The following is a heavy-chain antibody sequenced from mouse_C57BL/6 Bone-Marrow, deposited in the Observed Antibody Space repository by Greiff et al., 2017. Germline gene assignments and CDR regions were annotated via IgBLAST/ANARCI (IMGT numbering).Heavy chain of an antibody. Sequence: QVQLQQSGAELVRPGTSVKVSCKASGYAFTNYLIEWVKQRPGQGLEWIGVINPGSGGPNYNEKFKGKATLTADKSSSTAYMQLSSLTSEDSAVYFCARSRGKVYFDYWGQGTTLTVSS. CDR2: INPGSGGP. J-gene: IGHJ2*01. CDR3: ARSRGKVYFDY. V-gene: IGHV1-54*01. CDR1: GYAFTNYL.